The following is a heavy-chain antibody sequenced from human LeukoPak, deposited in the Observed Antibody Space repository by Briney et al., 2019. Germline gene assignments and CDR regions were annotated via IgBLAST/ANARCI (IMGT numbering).Heavy chain of an antibody. Sequence: GGSLRLSCAASQFTFSNYVMHWVRQAPGKGLEGVEVIWSDGSNKNYADSVKGRFTISRDNLKNTLYLQMNSLRGEDTAVYFCAREGVGKYAHDSWGQGTLVTVSS. CDR1: QFTFSNYV. D-gene: IGHD2-2*01. J-gene: IGHJ4*02. V-gene: IGHV3-33*01. CDR2: IWSDGSNK. CDR3: AREGVGKYAHDS.